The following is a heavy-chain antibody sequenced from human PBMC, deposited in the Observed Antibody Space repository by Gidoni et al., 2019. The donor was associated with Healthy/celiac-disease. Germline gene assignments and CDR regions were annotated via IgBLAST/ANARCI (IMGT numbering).Heavy chain of an antibody. D-gene: IGHD3-22*01. Sequence: EVQLVESGGSLVQPGGSLRLSCSASGFTFISSAMHWVRQAPGKGLEYVSAISSNGGSTYYADSVKGRFTISRDNSKNTLYLQMSSLRAEDTAVYYCVKAPRLYDSSGYYYTGAFDIWGQGTMVTVSS. V-gene: IGHV3-64D*08. CDR2: ISSNGGST. CDR1: GFTFISSA. J-gene: IGHJ3*02. CDR3: VKAPRLYDSSGYYYTGAFDI.